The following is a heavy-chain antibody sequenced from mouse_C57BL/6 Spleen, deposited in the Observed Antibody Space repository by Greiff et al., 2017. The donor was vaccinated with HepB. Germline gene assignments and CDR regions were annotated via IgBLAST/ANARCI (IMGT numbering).Heavy chain of an antibody. V-gene: IGHV1-76*01. CDR2: IYPGSGNT. CDR1: GYTFTDYY. D-gene: IGHD2-5*01. CDR3: ARSGYYSILFAY. J-gene: IGHJ3*01. Sequence: QVQLKESGAELVRPGASVKLSCKASGYTFTDYYINWVKQRPGQGLEWIARIYPGSGNTYYNEKFKGKATLTAEKSSSTAYMQLSSLTSEDSAVYFCARSGYYSILFAYWGQGTLVTVSA.